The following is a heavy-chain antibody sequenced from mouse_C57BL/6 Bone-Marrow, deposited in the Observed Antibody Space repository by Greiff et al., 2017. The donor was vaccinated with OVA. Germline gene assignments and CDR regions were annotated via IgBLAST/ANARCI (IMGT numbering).Heavy chain of an antibody. J-gene: IGHJ4*01. CDR3: ARSGYYGSGDYYAMDY. D-gene: IGHD1-1*01. CDR1: GFNIKNTY. V-gene: IGHV14-3*01. CDR2: IDPANGNT. Sequence: EVQGVESVAELVRPGASVKLSCTASGFNIKNTYMHCVKQRPEQGLEWIGRIDPANGNTKYAPKFQGKATITADTSSNTAYLQLSSLTSEDTAIYCCARSGYYGSGDYYAMDYWGQGTSVTVSS.